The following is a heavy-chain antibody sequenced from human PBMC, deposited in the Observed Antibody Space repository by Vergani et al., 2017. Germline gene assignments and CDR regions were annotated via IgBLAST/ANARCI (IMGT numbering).Heavy chain of an antibody. Sequence: EVPLVESGGVVVQPGGSLRLSCAASGFTFDDYTMHWVRQAPGKGLEWVSLIRWDGGSTYYADSVKGRFTISRDNSKNSLYLQMNSQRTEDTALYYCAKERLRSTDYYDMDVWGQGTTVTVSS. CDR3: AKERLRSTDYYDMDV. D-gene: IGHD4-17*01. V-gene: IGHV3-43*01. CDR2: IRWDGGST. CDR1: GFTFDDYT. J-gene: IGHJ6*02.